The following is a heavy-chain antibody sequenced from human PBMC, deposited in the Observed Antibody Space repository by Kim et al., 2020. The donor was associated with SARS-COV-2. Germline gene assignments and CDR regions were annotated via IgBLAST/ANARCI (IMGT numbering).Heavy chain of an antibody. CDR2: IYHSGST. CDR1: GGSIRSYF. CDR3: ASVYGDQRGEIAFDI. D-gene: IGHD4-17*01. Sequence: SETLSLTCTVSGGSIRSYFWSWIRQPPGKGLEWIGYIYHSGSTHHKPSLKSRLSISVDMSKNNFSLKLSSVTAADTSVYYCASVYGDQRGEIAFDIWGQGTMVTGSS. J-gene: IGHJ3*02. V-gene: IGHV4-59*01.